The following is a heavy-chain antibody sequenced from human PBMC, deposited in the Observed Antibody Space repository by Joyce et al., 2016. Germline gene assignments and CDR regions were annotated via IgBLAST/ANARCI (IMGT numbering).Heavy chain of an antibody. V-gene: IGHV3-21*01. CDR1: GSTFSSSS. D-gene: IGHD3-16*01. CDR2: ISATSYYI. CDR3: ARGGISYYYAMDV. J-gene: IGHJ6*02. Sequence: QLVESGGGVVKAGGSLRLSCEASGSTFSSSSMSWFPQAPGKGLEWVAAISATSYYIFHAETVRGRFTVSRDNAKKTLYLQMNSLRAEDSAVFYCARGGISYYYAMDVWGQGTTVTVSS.